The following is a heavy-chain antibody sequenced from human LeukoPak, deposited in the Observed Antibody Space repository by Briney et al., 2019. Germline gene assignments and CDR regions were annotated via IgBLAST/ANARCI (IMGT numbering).Heavy chain of an antibody. V-gene: IGHV4-30-2*01. D-gene: IGHD3-10*01. CDR3: ARTGGSASYYSALDY. J-gene: IGHJ4*01. CDR2: IYHSGST. CDR1: GGSISSGSYY. Sequence: SETLSLTCTVSGGSISSGSYYWSWIRQPAGKGLEWIGYIYHSGSTYYNPSLKSRVTISVDRSKNQFSLKLSSVTAADTAVYYCARTGGSASYYSALDYLCLGTLVNISS.